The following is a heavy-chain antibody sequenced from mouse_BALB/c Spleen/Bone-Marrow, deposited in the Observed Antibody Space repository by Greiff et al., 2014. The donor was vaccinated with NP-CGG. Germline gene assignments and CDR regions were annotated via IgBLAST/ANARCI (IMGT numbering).Heavy chain of an antibody. CDR3: ARNYPFAY. J-gene: IGHJ3*01. V-gene: IGHV14-3*02. CDR2: IDPAKGNT. Sequence: VQLQQSGAELVKPGASVKLSCTASGFNIKDSYLHWVKQRPEQGLDWIGRIDPAKGNTNYDPKFQGMATITADTSSNTAYLQLSSLTSEDTAVYFCARNYPFAYWGQGTLVTVSA. CDR1: GFNIKDSY. D-gene: IGHD2-1*01.